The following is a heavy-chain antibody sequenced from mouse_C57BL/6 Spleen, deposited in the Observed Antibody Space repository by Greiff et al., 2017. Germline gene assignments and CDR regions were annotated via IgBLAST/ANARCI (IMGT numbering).Heavy chain of an antibody. CDR3: ARNDDGYPPYAMDY. J-gene: IGHJ4*01. CDR1: GFTFSDYG. CDR2: ISSGSSTI. D-gene: IGHD2-3*01. Sequence: DVMLVESGGGLVKPGGSLKLSCAASGFTFSDYGMHWVRQAPEKGLEWVAYISSGSSTIYYADTVKGRFTISRDNAKNTLFLQMTSLRSEDTAMYYCARNDDGYPPYAMDYWGQGTSVTVSS. V-gene: IGHV5-17*01.